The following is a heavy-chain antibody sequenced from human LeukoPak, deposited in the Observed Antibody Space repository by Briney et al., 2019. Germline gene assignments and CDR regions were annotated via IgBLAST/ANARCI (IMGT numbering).Heavy chain of an antibody. V-gene: IGHV1-18*01. J-gene: IGHJ4*02. Sequence: ASVKVSCKASGYTLTSYGISWVRQAPGQGLEWTGWISAYNSNTNYAQKLQGRVTMTTDTSTSTAYMELRSLRSDDTAVYYCARDRRSARELDFPGDYWGQGTLVTVSS. D-gene: IGHD1-26*01. CDR2: ISAYNSNT. CDR3: ARDRRSARELDFPGDY. CDR1: GYTLTSYG.